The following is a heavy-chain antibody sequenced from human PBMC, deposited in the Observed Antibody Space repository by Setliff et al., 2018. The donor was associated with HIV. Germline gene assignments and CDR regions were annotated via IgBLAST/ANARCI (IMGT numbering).Heavy chain of an antibody. V-gene: IGHV1-69*13. CDR3: ARIPNHSSGFDY. D-gene: IGHD3-22*01. J-gene: IGHJ4*02. Sequence: EASVKVSCKASGGTFRSHEISWVRQAPGQGLEWMGGIVPILNTGNYAPKFQGRVTITADESTTTAYMELSSLRSEDTAVYYCARIPNHSSGFDYWGQGTPVTVSS. CDR1: GGTFRSHE. CDR2: IVPILNTG.